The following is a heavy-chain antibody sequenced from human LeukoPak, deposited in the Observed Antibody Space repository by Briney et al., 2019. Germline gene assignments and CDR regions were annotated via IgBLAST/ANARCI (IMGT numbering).Heavy chain of an antibody. J-gene: IGHJ5*02. V-gene: IGHV5-51*06. CDR1: GYSFISYW. CDR2: IYPGDSDT. Sequence: GEALKISCKGSGYSFISYWIGWVGQMPGKGLEWMGIIYPGDSDTRYRPACQGQVNLSAGRSISPPYLEWSSLKPSDTAMYYCARAHKAHSESNWFDPWGQGTLVTVSS. CDR3: ARAHKAHSESNWFDP.